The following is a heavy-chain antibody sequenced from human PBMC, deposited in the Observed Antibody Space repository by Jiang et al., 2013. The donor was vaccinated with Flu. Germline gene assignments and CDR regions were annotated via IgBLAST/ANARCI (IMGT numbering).Heavy chain of an antibody. D-gene: IGHD6-13*01. CDR2: AYINGNT. V-gene: IGHV4-61*02. CDR3: ARGRYTSTWDAYYYFGLDV. CDR1: DGSISSGTFL. J-gene: IGHJ6*02. Sequence: VKPSQTLSLTCAVSDGSISSGTFLLELDPTARRKGLEWIGRAYINGNTNYNPSLRSRVAISIDTSKNQFSLRVTLVTAADTAVYYCARGRYTSTWDAYYYFGLDVWGQGTTVTVSS.